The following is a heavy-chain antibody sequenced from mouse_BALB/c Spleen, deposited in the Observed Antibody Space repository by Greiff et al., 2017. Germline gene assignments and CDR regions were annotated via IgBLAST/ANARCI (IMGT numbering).Heavy chain of an antibody. Sequence: DVMLVESGGDLVKPGGSLKLSCAASGFTFSSYGMSWVRQTPDKRLEWVATISSGGSYTYYPDSVKGRFTISRDNAKNTLYLQMSSLKSEDTAMYYCASREITTVGVDYWGQGTSVTVSS. CDR1: GFTFSSYG. CDR2: ISSGGSYT. V-gene: IGHV5-6*02. J-gene: IGHJ4*01. D-gene: IGHD1-1*01. CDR3: ASREITTVGVDY.